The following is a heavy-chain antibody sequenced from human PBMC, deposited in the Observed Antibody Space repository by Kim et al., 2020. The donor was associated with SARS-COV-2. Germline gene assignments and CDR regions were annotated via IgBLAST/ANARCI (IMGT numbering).Heavy chain of an antibody. J-gene: IGHJ4*02. V-gene: IGHV3-23*01. Sequence: GGSLRLSCAASGFTFSSYAMSWVRQAPGKGLEWVSAISGSGGTTYYADSVKGRFTISRDNSKNTLYLQMNSLSAEDTAVYYCAKVLTEDITMIVVAAIDYWGQGTLVTVSS. CDR1: GFTFSSYA. CDR2: ISGSGGTT. D-gene: IGHD3-22*01. CDR3: AKVLTEDITMIVVAAIDY.